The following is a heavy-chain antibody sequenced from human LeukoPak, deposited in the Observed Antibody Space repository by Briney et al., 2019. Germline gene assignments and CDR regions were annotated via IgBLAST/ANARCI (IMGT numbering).Heavy chain of an antibody. CDR1: GGSIGSYY. D-gene: IGHD1-26*01. CDR2: IYYSGST. J-gene: IGHJ4*02. Sequence: SETLSLTCTVSGGSIGSYYWSWIRQPPGKGLEWIGYIYYSGSTNYNPSLKSRVTISVDTSKNQFSLKLSSVTAADTAVYYCARTRIGLLTDYWGQGTLVTVSS. CDR3: ARTRIGLLTDY. V-gene: IGHV4-59*01.